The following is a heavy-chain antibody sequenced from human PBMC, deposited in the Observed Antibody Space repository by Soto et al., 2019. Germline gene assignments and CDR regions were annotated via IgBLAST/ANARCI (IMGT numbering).Heavy chain of an antibody. CDR1: GFTFSSYA. J-gene: IGHJ6*02. D-gene: IGHD3-3*01. V-gene: IGHV3-30-3*01. CDR2: ISYDGSNK. Sequence: PGGSLRLSCAASGFTFSSYAMLWVRQAPGKGLEWVAVISYDGSNKYYADSVKGRFTISRDNSKNTLYLQMNSLRAEDTAVYYCARDLLLRITIFGVVIRPPNVTSYGMDVWGQAAAVTVSS. CDR3: ARDLLLRITIFGVVIRPPNVTSYGMDV.